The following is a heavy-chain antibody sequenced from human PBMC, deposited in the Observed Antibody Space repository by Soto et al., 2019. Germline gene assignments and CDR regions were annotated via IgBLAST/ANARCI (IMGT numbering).Heavy chain of an antibody. J-gene: IGHJ6*02. Sequence: PGGSLRLSCAASGFTFRNYGMHWVRQAPGKGLEWMAVISYDGTNKYYADSVKGRFTISRDNSKNTLFLQMSSLRAEDTAVYYCTKGAEGGAYYGMDVWGQGTTVTVSS. D-gene: IGHD3-16*01. CDR1: GFTFRNYG. CDR3: TKGAEGGAYYGMDV. CDR2: ISYDGTNK. V-gene: IGHV3-30*18.